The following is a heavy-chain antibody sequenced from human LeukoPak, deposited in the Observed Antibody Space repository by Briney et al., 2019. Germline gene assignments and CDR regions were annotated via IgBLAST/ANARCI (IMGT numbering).Heavy chain of an antibody. Sequence: ASVKVSCKASGYTFTGYYMHWVRQAPGQGREWMGWMNPNSGNTGYAQKFQGRVTMTRNTSISTAYMELSSLRSEDTAVYYCARGGYYYYYTDVWGKGTTVTISS. J-gene: IGHJ6*03. CDR1: GYTFTGYY. CDR2: MNPNSGNT. CDR3: ARGGYYYYYTDV. V-gene: IGHV1-8*02.